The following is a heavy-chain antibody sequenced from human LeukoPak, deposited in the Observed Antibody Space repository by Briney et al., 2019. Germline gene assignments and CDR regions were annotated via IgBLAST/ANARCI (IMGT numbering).Heavy chain of an antibody. CDR1: GDTFTSSW. V-gene: IGHV5-51*01. Sequence: GESLKISCKGSGDTFTSSWIAWVRQMPGKGLEWMGIIYPGDSDTRYSPSFQGQVTISADRSINTAYLQWSSLQASDTAIYYCARPRTLVRGVIGYFFDCWGQGTLVTVSS. CDR3: ARPRTLVRGVIGYFFDC. J-gene: IGHJ4*02. CDR2: IYPGDSDT. D-gene: IGHD3-10*01.